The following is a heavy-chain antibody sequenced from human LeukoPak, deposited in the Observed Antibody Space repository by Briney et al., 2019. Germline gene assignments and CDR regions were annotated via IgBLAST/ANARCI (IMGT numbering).Heavy chain of an antibody. CDR2: ISYDGTNK. V-gene: IGHV3-30-3*01. CDR1: GFTFTNYA. J-gene: IGHJ4*02. CDR3: ARGFVLGAAKNYFDY. D-gene: IGHD2-21*02. Sequence: GGSLRLSCAASGFTFTNYALHWVRQAPGKGLDRVAVISYDGTNKYYADSVKGRFTISRDNSKNTLSLQMNSLRAEDTALYYCARGFVLGAAKNYFDYWGQGALVTVSS.